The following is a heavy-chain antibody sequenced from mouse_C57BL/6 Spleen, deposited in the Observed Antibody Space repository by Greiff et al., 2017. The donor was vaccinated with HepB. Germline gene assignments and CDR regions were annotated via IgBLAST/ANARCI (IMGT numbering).Heavy chain of an antibody. Sequence: QVQLKQSGPGLVQPSQSLSITCTVSGFSLTSYGVHWVRQSPGKGLEWLGVIWRGGSTDYNAAFMSRLSITKDNSKSQVLFKMNSLQADDTAIYYCAKTGYYYGSSYEYFDVWGTGTTVTVSS. V-gene: IGHV2-5*01. J-gene: IGHJ1*03. CDR2: IWRGGST. CDR3: AKTGYYYGSSYEYFDV. CDR1: GFSLTSYG. D-gene: IGHD1-1*01.